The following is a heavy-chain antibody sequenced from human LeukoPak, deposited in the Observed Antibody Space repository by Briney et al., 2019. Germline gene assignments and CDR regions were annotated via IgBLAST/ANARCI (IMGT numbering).Heavy chain of an antibody. Sequence: GGSLRLPCAASGFTFSSFWMSWVRQAPGKGLEWVANIKQDGSEEYYVDSVKGRFTISRDNAKNSLYLQMNSLRAEDTAVYYCARWEGNGYYFDYRGQGTLVTVSS. J-gene: IGHJ4*02. CDR2: IKQDGSEE. CDR1: GFTFSSFW. V-gene: IGHV3-7*01. D-gene: IGHD3-22*01. CDR3: ARWEGNGYYFDY.